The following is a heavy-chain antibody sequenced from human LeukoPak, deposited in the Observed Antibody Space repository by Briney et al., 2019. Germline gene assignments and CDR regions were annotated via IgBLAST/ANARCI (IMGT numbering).Heavy chain of an antibody. CDR3: ARDPHQIVGATTFFDY. CDR1: GYTFTSYA. J-gene: IGHJ4*02. V-gene: IGHV7-4-1*02. Sequence: ASVKVSCKASGYTFTSYAMNWVRQAPGQGLEWMGWINTNTGNPTYAQGFTGRFVFSLDTSVTTAYLQISSLKAEDTAVYHCARDPHQIVGATTFFDYWGQGTLVTVSS. D-gene: IGHD1-26*01. CDR2: INTNTGNP.